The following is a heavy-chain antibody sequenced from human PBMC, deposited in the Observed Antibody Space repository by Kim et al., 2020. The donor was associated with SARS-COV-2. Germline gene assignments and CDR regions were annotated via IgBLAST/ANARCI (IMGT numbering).Heavy chain of an antibody. CDR1: GFTFSSYA. V-gene: IGHV3-23*01. CDR2: ISGSRGST. J-gene: IGHJ4*02. CDR3: AKDPNPGIFIY. D-gene: IGHD6-13*01. Sequence: GGSLRLSCAASGFTFSSYAMSWVRQAPGKGLEWVSAISGSRGSTYYADSVKGRFTISRDNSKNTLYLQMNSLRAEDTAVYYCAKDPNPGIFIYWGQGTLVTVSS.